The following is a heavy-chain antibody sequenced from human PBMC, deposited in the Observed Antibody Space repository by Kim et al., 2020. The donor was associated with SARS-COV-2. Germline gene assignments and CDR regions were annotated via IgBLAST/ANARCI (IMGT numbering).Heavy chain of an antibody. CDR1: GFNFDDYG. Sequence: GGSLRLSCAGTGFNFDDYGLHWVRQAPGEGLEWVAGISWNSANVGYADSVKGRFTISRDNAKNSLVLQMNSLRTEDTAFYYCARDMDSSPALGHWGQGTLVTVSS. V-gene: IGHV3-9*01. CDR2: ISWNSANV. J-gene: IGHJ4*02. D-gene: IGHD6-13*01. CDR3: ARDMDSSPALGH.